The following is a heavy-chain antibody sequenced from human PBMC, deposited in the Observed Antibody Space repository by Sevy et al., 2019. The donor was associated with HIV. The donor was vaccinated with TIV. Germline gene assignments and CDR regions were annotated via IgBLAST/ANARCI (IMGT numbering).Heavy chain of an antibody. D-gene: IGHD1-1*01. J-gene: IGHJ4*02. CDR2: IYFTGNT. CDR1: GGSISSYF. V-gene: IGHV4-59*01. CDR3: ARDSTTRPRVLDY. Sequence: SETLSVACSVSGGSISSYFWTWVRQSPGKGLEWIGNIYFTGNTDYSPALKSRVILSLDTSKSQFSLTLKSVTAAATAIYFCARDSTTRPRVLDYWGQGTLVTVSS.